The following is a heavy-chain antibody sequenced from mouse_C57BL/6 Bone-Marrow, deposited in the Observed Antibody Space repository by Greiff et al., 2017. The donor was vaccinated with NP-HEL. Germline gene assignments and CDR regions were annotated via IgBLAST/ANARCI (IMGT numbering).Heavy chain of an antibody. CDR1: GYTFTDYY. V-gene: IGHV1-76*01. Sequence: QVQLKESGAELVRPGASVKLSCKASGYTFTDYYINWVKQRPGQGLEWIARIYPGSGNTYYNEKFKGKATLTAEQSSSTAYMQLSSLTSEDSAVYFCARSLLDYAMDYWGQGTSVTVSS. J-gene: IGHJ4*01. CDR3: ARSLLDYAMDY. CDR2: IYPGSGNT. D-gene: IGHD1-2*01.